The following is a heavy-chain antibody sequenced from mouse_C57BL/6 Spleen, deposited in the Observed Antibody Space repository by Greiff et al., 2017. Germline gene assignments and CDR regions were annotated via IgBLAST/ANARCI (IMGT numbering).Heavy chain of an antibody. CDR1: GYTFTSYW. J-gene: IGHJ2*01. V-gene: IGHV1-5*01. Sequence: VQLQQSGTVLARPGASVKMSCKTSGYTFTSYWMHWVKQRPGQGLEWIGVIYPGSGDTTYNQKFKGKAKLTAVTSASTAYIELSSLTNADAAVDYCTRSATVVGFDYWGQGTTLTVSS. CDR3: TRSATVVGFDY. D-gene: IGHD1-1*01. CDR2: IYPGSGDT.